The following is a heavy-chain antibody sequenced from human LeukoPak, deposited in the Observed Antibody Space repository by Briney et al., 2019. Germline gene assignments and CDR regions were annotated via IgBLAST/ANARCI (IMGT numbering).Heavy chain of an antibody. CDR2: INWNGGST. CDR3: ARRSTSWDWFDP. V-gene: IGHV3-20*01. Sequence: PGGSLRLSCAASGFTFDDYGISSGRQTPGKGLEWVSGINWNGGSTGYADSVKGRFTISRDNAKNSLYLQMNSLRAEDTALYHCARRSTSWDWFDPWGQGTLVTVSS. CDR1: GFTFDDYG. D-gene: IGHD2-2*01. J-gene: IGHJ5*02.